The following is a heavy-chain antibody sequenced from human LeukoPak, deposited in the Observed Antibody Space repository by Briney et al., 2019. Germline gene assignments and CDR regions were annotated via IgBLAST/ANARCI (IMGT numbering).Heavy chain of an antibody. CDR3: ARDSDGGGLLWFGELFYFDY. D-gene: IGHD3-10*01. CDR1: GYTFPNYY. V-gene: IGHV1-2*02. Sequence: ASVKVSCKASGYTFPNYYMNWVRQAPGQGLEWMGWINPNSGGTNYAQKFQGRVTMTRDTSISTAYMELSRLRSDDTAVYYCARDSDGGGLLWFGELFYFDYWGQGTLVTVSS. CDR2: INPNSGGT. J-gene: IGHJ4*02.